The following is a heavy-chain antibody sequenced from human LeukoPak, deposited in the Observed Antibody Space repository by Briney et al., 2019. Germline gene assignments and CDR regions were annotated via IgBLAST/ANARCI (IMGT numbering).Heavy chain of an antibody. CDR2: IYYNGDT. CDR1: DDAISTTAYY. J-gene: IGHJ4*02. CDR3: ARHFRFIGFGELLSFDT. V-gene: IGHV4-39*01. Sequence: SETLSHTCSVSDDAISTTAYYWGWVRQSPGKGLEWIGSIYYNGDTYYDPSLKSRISISIDTSKNQFSLNLNSMTAADSGVYYCARHFRFIGFGELLSFDTWGQGTRVIVSS. D-gene: IGHD3-10*01.